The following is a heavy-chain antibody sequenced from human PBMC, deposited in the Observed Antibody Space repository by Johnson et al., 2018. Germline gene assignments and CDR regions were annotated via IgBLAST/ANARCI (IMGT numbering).Heavy chain of an antibody. CDR3: ARAYCSSTSCYYYYGMDV. Sequence: QVQLVQSGAEVKKPGSSXKVSCKASGGTFSSYAISWVRQAPGQGLEWMGGIIPIFGTANSAQKFQGRVTITADEPTTTAYMGLSSLRSEDTAVYYCARAYCSSTSCYYYYGMDVWGQGTTVTVSS. D-gene: IGHD2-2*01. J-gene: IGHJ6*02. CDR1: GGTFSSYA. CDR2: IIPIFGTA. V-gene: IGHV1-69*01.